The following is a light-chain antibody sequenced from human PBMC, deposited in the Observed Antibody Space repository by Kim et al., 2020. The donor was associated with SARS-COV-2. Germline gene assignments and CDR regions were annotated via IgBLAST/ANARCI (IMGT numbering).Light chain of an antibody. J-gene: IGLJ2*01. V-gene: IGLV1-47*01. CDR1: SSNIGSNY. Sequence: VTISCSGSSSNIGSNYVYWYQQLPGTAPKLLIYRNNQRPSGVSDRFSGSKSGTSASLAISGLRSEDEADYYCAAWDDSLSGRGVVFGGGTQLTVL. CDR3: AAWDDSLSGRGVV. CDR2: RNN.